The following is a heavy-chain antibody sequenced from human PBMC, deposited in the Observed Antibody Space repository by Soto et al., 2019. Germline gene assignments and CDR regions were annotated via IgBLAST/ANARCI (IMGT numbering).Heavy chain of an antibody. CDR1: GYTFTGHY. CDR3: ARDTADYDILTGYYNWFDP. J-gene: IGHJ5*02. CDR2: INPNSGGT. V-gene: IGHV1-2*02. D-gene: IGHD3-9*01. Sequence: ASVKVSCKASGYTFTGHYMHWVRQAPGQGLEWMGWINPNSGGTNYAQKFQGRVTMTRDTSISTAYMELSRLRSDDTAVYYCARDTADYDILTGYYNWFDPWGQGTLVTVSS.